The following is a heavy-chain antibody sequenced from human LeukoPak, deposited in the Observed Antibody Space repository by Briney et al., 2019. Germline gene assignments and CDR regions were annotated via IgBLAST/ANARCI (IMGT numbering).Heavy chain of an antibody. V-gene: IGHV1-69*13. D-gene: IGHD4-23*01. CDR2: IIPIFGTA. Sequence: GASVKVSCKASGGTFSSYAISWVRQAPGQGLEWMGGIIPIFGTANYAQKFQGRVTITADESTSTAYMELSSLRSEDTAVYYCASPKENYGGNSGYYYYGMDVWGQGTTVTVSS. CDR3: ASPKENYGGNSGYYYYGMDV. CDR1: GGTFSSYA. J-gene: IGHJ6*02.